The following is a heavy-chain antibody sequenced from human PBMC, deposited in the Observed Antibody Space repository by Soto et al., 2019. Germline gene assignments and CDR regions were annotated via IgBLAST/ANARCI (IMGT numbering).Heavy chain of an antibody. CDR2: ISAYNGNT. CDR1: GYTFTSYG. D-gene: IGHD1-7*01. V-gene: IGHV1-18*01. Sequence: QVQLVQSGAEVKKPGASVKVSCKASGYTFTSYGISWVRQAPGQGLEWMGWISAYNGNTNYAQKLQGRVTMTTDTSTSTAYMELRSLRSDDKAGYYGARDQGGELLNVRFDPWRHGTLVTVPS. J-gene: IGHJ5*02. CDR3: ARDQGGELLNVRFDP.